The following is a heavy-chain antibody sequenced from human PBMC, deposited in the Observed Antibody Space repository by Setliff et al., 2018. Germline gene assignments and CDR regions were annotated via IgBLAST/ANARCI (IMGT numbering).Heavy chain of an antibody. J-gene: IGHJ4*02. V-gene: IGHV3-30*02. Sequence: GSLRLSCAASGFTFSSYGMHWVRQAPGKGLEWVAFIRYDGSNKYYADSVKGRFTISRDNSKNTLYLQMNSLRAEDTAVYYCASLVVPAAMSVTDYWGQGTLVTVSS. CDR2: IRYDGSNK. CDR3: ASLVVPAAMSVTDY. D-gene: IGHD2-2*01. CDR1: GFTFSSYG.